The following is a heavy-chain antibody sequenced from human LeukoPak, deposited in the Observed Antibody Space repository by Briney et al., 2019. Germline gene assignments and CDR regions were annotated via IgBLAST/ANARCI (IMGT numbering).Heavy chain of an antibody. Sequence: SVKVSCKASGGTFSSYGISWVRQAPGQGLEWMGGIIPIFGTANYAQKFQGRVTITADESTSTAYMELSSLGSEDTAVYYCARLDEYSSSSRYYGMDVWGQGTTDTVSS. J-gene: IGHJ6*02. D-gene: IGHD6-6*01. CDR1: GGTFSSYG. CDR2: IIPIFGTA. V-gene: IGHV1-69*13. CDR3: ARLDEYSSSSRYYGMDV.